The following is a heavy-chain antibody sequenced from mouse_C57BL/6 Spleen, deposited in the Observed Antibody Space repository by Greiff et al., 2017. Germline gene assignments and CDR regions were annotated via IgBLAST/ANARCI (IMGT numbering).Heavy chain of an antibody. CDR3: TRVSLLRSYYYAMDY. J-gene: IGHJ4*01. V-gene: IGHV5-9-1*02. D-gene: IGHD1-1*01. CDR1: GFTFSSYA. CDR2: ISSGGDYI. Sequence: EVKLVESGEGLVKPGGSLKLSCAASGFTFSSYAMSWVRQTPEKRLEWVAYISSGGDYIYYADTVKGRFTISRDNARNTLYLQMSSLKSEDTAMYYWTRVSLLRSYYYAMDYWGQGTSVTVSS.